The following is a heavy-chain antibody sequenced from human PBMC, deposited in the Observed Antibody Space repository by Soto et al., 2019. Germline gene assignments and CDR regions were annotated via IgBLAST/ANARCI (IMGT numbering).Heavy chain of an antibody. Sequence: PSETLSLTCTVSGGSISSGGYYWSWIRQHPGKGLEWIGYIYYSGSTYYNPSLKSRVTISVDTSKNQFSLKLSSVTAADTAVYYCARGTPGIAAAGTFAVARTFDYWGQGTLVTVPS. D-gene: IGHD6-13*01. J-gene: IGHJ4*02. CDR3: ARGTPGIAAAGTFAVARTFDY. CDR2: IYYSGST. CDR1: GGSISSGGYY. V-gene: IGHV4-31*03.